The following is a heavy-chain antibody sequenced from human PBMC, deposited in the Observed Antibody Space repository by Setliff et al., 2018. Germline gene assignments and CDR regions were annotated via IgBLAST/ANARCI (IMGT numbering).Heavy chain of an antibody. D-gene: IGHD3-9*01. CDR3: AKHGAYNDFLTGYNFYYDMDV. CDR2: ISSTITST. Sequence: PGGSLRLSCAASGFTFSSSAMAWVRQAPGKGLEWVSAISSTITSTYYADSVKGRFTIPRDNSKNTLYLQVNSLRAEDTAVYYCAKHGAYNDFLTGYNFYYDMDVWGQGTTVTVSS. CDR1: GFTFSSSA. V-gene: IGHV3-23*01. J-gene: IGHJ6*02.